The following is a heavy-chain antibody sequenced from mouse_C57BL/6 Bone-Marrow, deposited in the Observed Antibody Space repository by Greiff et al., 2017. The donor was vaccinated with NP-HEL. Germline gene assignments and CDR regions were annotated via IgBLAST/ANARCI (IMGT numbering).Heavy chain of an antibody. CDR3: ARDDTTVVGDY. D-gene: IGHD1-1*01. CDR2: IDPSDRYT. Sequence: VPLPQPWAALVIPGASVHLSCKASGYTFTSYWMHWVKQRPGQGLEWIGEIDPSDRYTNYNQKFKGKSTLTVDKSSSTAYMQLSSLTSEDSAVYYCARDDTTVVGDYWGQGTTLTVSS. V-gene: IGHV1-69*01. CDR1: GYTFTSYW. J-gene: IGHJ2*01.